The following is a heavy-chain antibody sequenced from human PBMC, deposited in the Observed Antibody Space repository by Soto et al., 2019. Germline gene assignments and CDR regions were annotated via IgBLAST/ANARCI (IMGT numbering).Heavy chain of an antibody. J-gene: IGHJ6*02. Sequence: PGGSLRLSCAASGFTFSSYAMHWVRQAPGKGLEWVAVISYDGSNKYYADSVKGRFTISRDNPKNTLYLQMNSLRAEDTAVYYCARVVGYCSGGSCYSRYYYYYYGMDVWGQGTTVTVSS. CDR3: ARVVGYCSGGSCYSRYYYYYYGMDV. CDR1: GFTFSSYA. V-gene: IGHV3-30-3*01. D-gene: IGHD2-15*01. CDR2: ISYDGSNK.